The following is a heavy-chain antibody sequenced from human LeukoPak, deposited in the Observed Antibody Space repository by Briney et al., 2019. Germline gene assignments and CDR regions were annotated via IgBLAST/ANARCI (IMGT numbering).Heavy chain of an antibody. CDR2: IYYSGST. D-gene: IGHD3-22*01. J-gene: IGHJ6*03. CDR3: ASRGYYDSSGYPDGYYYYYMDV. V-gene: IGHV4-39*01. CDR1: GGSISSSSYY. Sequence: SETLSLTCTVSGGSISSSSYYWGWIRQPPGKGPEWIASIYYSGSTYYNPSLKSRVTISVDTSKNQFSLKLSSVTAADTAVYYCASRGYYDSSGYPDGYYYYYMDVWGKGTTVTISS.